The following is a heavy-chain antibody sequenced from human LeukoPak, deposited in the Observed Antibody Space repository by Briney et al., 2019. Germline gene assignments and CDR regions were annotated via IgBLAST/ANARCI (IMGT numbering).Heavy chain of an antibody. CDR3: ARARRVSNLFDP. D-gene: IGHD6-13*01. CDR1: GYTFTGYY. V-gene: IGHV1-2*02. J-gene: IGHJ5*02. Sequence: ASVKVSCTASGYTFTGYYMHWVRQAPGQGLEWMGWINPNSGGTNYAQKFQGRVTITRDTSISTAYMELSRLRSDDTAVYYCARARRVSNLFDPWGQGTLVTVSS. CDR2: INPNSGGT.